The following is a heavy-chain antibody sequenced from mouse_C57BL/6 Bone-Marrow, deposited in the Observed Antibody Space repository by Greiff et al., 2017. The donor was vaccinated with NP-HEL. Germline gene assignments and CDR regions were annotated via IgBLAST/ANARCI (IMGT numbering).Heavy chain of an antibody. CDR2: SRNKANDYTT. CDR1: GFTFSDFY. CDR3: ARDADGYDGNYYAMDY. V-gene: IGHV7-1*01. J-gene: IGHJ4*01. Sequence: EVKVVESGGGLVQSGRSLRLSCATSGFTFSDFYMEWVRQAPGKGLEWIAASRNKANDYTTEYSASVKGRFIVSRDTSQSILYLQMNALRAEDTAIYYCARDADGYDGNYYAMDYWGQGTSVTVSS. D-gene: IGHD2-2*01.